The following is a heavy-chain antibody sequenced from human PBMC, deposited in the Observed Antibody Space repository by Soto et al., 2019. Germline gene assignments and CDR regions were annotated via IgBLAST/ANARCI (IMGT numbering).Heavy chain of an antibody. V-gene: IGHV3-74*01. Sequence: EVQLVESGGGVVQSGGSLRLSCAASGFTFSGHWMHWVRQAPGEGLVWVSRITPDGSTTDYADSVKGRFSISRDNAKNMVYLQMNSLRVEDTAVYYCTSLSIAVAHFAFDLWGQGTLVTVSS. CDR1: GFTFSGHW. J-gene: IGHJ3*01. D-gene: IGHD6-19*01. CDR2: ITPDGSTT. CDR3: TSLSIAVAHFAFDL.